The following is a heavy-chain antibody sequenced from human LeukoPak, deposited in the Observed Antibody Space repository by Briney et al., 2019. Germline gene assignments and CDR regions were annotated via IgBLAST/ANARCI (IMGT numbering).Heavy chain of an antibody. V-gene: IGHV1-58*01. D-gene: IGHD6-13*01. Sequence: PVKVSCKASGFTFTSSAVQWVRQARGQRLEWIGWIVVGSGNTNYAQKFQERVTITRDMSTSTAYMELSSLRSEDTAVYYCAAATPYSSSWYRGDYWGQGTLVTVSS. CDR3: AAATPYSSSWYRGDY. CDR1: GFTFTSSA. CDR2: IVVGSGNT. J-gene: IGHJ4*02.